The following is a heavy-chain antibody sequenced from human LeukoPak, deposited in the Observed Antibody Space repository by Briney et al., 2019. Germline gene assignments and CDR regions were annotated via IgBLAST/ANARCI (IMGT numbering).Heavy chain of an antibody. Sequence: PSETLSLTCTVSGGSISSGSYYWSWIRQPAGKGLEWIGRIYTSGSTNYNPSPKSRVTISVDTSKNQFSLKLSSVTAADTAVYYCARGWSSGWYYFDYWGQGTLVTVSS. CDR1: GGSISSGSYY. V-gene: IGHV4-61*02. CDR3: ARGWSSGWYYFDY. D-gene: IGHD6-19*01. CDR2: IYTSGST. J-gene: IGHJ4*02.